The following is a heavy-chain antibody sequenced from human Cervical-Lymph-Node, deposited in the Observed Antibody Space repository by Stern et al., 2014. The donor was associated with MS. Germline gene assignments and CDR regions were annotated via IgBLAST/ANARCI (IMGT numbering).Heavy chain of an antibody. J-gene: IGHJ5*01. V-gene: IGHV3-30*18. CDR1: GFTFSRYG. CDR2: ISSDGTEE. Sequence: VHLVESGGGVVQPGRSLRLSCSASGFTFSRYGMHWVRQIPGKGLEWVALISSDGTEEFYADSVKGRFTISRDNSKKTLYLQMNGLRAEDTAVYSCAKRRDGFNYLASWGQGTLVTVSS. D-gene: IGHD5-24*01. CDR3: AKRRDGFNYLAS.